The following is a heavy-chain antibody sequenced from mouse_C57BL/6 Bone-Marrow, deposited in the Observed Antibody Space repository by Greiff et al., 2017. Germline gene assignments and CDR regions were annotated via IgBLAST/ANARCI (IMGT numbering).Heavy chain of an antibody. CDR3: ITATVVAKDAMDY. V-gene: IGHV14-4*01. D-gene: IGHD1-1*01. CDR1: GFNIKDDY. Sequence: VQLKQSGAELVRPGASVKLSCTASGFNIKDDYMHWVKQRPEQGLEWIGWIDPENGDTEYASKFQGKATITADTSSNTAYLQLSSLTSEDTAVYYCITATVVAKDAMDYWGQGTSVTVSS. J-gene: IGHJ4*01. CDR2: IDPENGDT.